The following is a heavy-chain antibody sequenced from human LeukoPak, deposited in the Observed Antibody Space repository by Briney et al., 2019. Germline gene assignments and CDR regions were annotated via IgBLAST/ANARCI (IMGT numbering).Heavy chain of an antibody. Sequence: SETLSLTCTVSGGSISSSSYYWGWIRQPPGKGLEWIGSIYYSGSTYYNPSLKSRVTISVDTSKNQFSLKLSSVTAADTAVYYCARHLTAVDAFDIWGQGTMVTVSS. V-gene: IGHV4-39*01. D-gene: IGHD2-21*02. CDR2: IYYSGST. J-gene: IGHJ3*02. CDR1: GGSISSSSYY. CDR3: ARHLTAVDAFDI.